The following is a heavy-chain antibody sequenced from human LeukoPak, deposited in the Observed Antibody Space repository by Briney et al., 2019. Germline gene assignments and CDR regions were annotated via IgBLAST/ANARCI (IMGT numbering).Heavy chain of an antibody. Sequence: GTLRLSCAASGFTFSSYGMSWVRQAPGKGLEWVSAISGSGGSTYYADSVKGRFTISRDNSKNTLYLQMNSLRAEDTAVYYCAKKVWAVTLLSWFDPWGRGTLVTVSS. J-gene: IGHJ5*02. V-gene: IGHV3-23*01. D-gene: IGHD4-17*01. CDR1: GFTFSSYG. CDR3: AKKVWAVTLLSWFDP. CDR2: ISGSGGST.